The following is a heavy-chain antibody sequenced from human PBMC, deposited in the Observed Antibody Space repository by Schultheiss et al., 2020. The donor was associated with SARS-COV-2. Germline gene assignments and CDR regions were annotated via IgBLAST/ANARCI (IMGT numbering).Heavy chain of an antibody. Sequence: SQTLSLTCTVSGGSISSYYWSWTRQPPGKGLEWIGYIYYSGSTNYNPSLKSRVTISVDTSKNQFSLKLSSVTAADTAVYYCARNHYGSGSDWFDPWGQGTLVTVSS. J-gene: IGHJ5*02. D-gene: IGHD3-10*01. CDR2: IYYSGST. CDR1: GGSISSYY. V-gene: IGHV4-59*12. CDR3: ARNHYGSGSDWFDP.